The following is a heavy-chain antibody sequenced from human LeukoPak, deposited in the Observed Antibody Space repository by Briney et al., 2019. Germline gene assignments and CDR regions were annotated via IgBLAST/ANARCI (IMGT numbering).Heavy chain of an antibody. CDR3: ASRIIAVAGMFVY. CDR1: GGSISSGDYY. CDR2: IYYSGST. Sequence: PSQTLPLTCTVSGGSISSGDYYWSWIRQPPGKGLEWIGYIYYSGSTYYNPSLKSRVTISVDTSKNQFSLKLSSVTAADTAVYYCASRIIAVAGMFVYWGQGTLVTVSS. D-gene: IGHD6-19*01. J-gene: IGHJ4*02. V-gene: IGHV4-30-4*08.